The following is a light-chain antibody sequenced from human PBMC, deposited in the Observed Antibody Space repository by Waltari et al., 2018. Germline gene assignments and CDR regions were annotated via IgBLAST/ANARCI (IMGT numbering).Light chain of an antibody. V-gene: IGLV2-14*01. CDR3: SSYTSSSTWV. CDR2: DVS. Sequence: QSALTQPASVSGSPGQSITISPTGTCSDDGGYTYVSWYHQHPGKAPKLRIYDVSKRPSGVSNRFSGSKSGNTAYLTISGLQAEDEADYYCSSYTSSSTWVFGGGTKLTVL. J-gene: IGLJ3*02. CDR1: CSDDGGYTY.